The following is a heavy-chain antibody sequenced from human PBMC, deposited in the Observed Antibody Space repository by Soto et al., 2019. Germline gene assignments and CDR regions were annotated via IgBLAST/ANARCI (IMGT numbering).Heavy chain of an antibody. CDR3: ARDMSDAMDDSLVWFDP. V-gene: IGHV3-11*01. D-gene: IGHD2-15*01. CDR1: GFTFSDDY. CDR2: ISSSGSTI. Sequence: GGSLRLSCAASGFTFSDDYMSWIRQAPGKGLEWVSYISSSGSTIYYADSVKGRFTISRDNAKNSLYLQMSSLRSEDTAVYYCARDMSDAMDDSLVWFDPWGQGTLVPVSS. J-gene: IGHJ5*02.